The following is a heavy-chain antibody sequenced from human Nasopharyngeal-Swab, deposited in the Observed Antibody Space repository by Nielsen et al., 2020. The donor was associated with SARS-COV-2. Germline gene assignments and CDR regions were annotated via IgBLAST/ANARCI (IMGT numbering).Heavy chain of an antibody. CDR3: AGDFLVTMLRGDYYFFGMDG. V-gene: IGHV1-46*01. J-gene: IGHJ6*02. Sequence: SVPVSRMPSLYTFTHCLLHWLHPPPAQVLDWMSIIHPSARHTTYAQKLQGSVTMTRDTSHSTVYMELSSLRSDDTAMFYCAGDFLVTMLRGDYYFFGMDGWGQGTTVTVSS. CDR1: LYTFTHCL. CDR2: IHPSARHT. D-gene: IGHD3-10*01.